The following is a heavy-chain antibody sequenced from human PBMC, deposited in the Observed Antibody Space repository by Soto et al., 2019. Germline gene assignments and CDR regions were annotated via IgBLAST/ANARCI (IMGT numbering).Heavy chain of an antibody. D-gene: IGHD1-26*01. CDR2: ISGSGGST. CDR1: GFTFSSYA. V-gene: IGHV3-23*01. J-gene: IGHJ6*02. Sequence: EVQLLESGGGLVQPGGSLRLSCAASGFTFSSYAMSWVRQAPGKGLEWVSVISGSGGSTYYADSVKGRFTISRDNSKNTLYLQMTSLRAEDTAVYYCAKGLYSGTYYADGSAMDVWGQGTTVTVSS. CDR3: AKGLYSGTYYADGSAMDV.